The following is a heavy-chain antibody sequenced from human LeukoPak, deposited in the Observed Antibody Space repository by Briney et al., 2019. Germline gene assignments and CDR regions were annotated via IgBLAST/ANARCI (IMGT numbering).Heavy chain of an antibody. V-gene: IGHV1-69*04. CDR3: ARDLLGIVGATGLS. J-gene: IGHJ4*02. CDR2: IIPILGIA. D-gene: IGHD1-26*01. Sequence: ASVKVSCKASGGTFSNYAISWVRQAPGQGLEWMGRIIPILGIANYAQKFQGRVTITADKSTSTAYMELSSLRSEDTAVYYCARDLLGIVGATGLSWGQGTLVTVSS. CDR1: GGTFSNYA.